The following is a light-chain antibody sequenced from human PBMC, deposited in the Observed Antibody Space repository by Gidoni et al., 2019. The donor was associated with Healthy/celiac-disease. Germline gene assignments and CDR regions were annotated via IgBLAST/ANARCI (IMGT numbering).Light chain of an antibody. Sequence: SALTQPASVSGSPGQSITISCTGTSSDVGRYNLVSWYQQHPGKAPKLMIYEVSKRPSGVSNRFSGSKSGNTASLTISGLQAEDEADYYCCSYAGYVVGTGTKVTVL. CDR2: EVS. J-gene: IGLJ1*01. V-gene: IGLV2-23*02. CDR3: CSYAGYV. CDR1: SSDVGRYNL.